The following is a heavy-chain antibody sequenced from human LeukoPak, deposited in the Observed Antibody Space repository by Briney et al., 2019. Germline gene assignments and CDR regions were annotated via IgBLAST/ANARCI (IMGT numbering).Heavy chain of an antibody. CDR1: GFTFSSYA. Sequence: GGSLRLSCSASGFTFSSYAMHWVRQAPGKGLEYVSAISSNGGSTYYADSVKGRFTISRDNSKNTLYLQMSSLRAEDTAVHYRVQPNSSSWYASEYFQHWGQGTLVTVSS. J-gene: IGHJ1*01. CDR2: ISSNGGST. V-gene: IGHV3-64D*06. D-gene: IGHD6-13*01. CDR3: VQPNSSSWYASEYFQH.